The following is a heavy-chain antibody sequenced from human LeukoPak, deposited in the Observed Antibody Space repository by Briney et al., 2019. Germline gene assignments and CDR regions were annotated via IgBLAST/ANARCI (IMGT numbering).Heavy chain of an antibody. Sequence: PGESLKISCKGSGYSFTNYWIGWVRQMPGKGLEWMGIIYPGDSDTRYSPSFQGQVTISADKSISTAYLQWSSLKASDTAMYYCARPITMIVVVDSSLAFDIWGQGTMVTVSS. J-gene: IGHJ3*02. CDR3: ARPITMIVVVDSSLAFDI. CDR2: IYPGDSDT. V-gene: IGHV5-51*01. CDR1: GYSFTNYW. D-gene: IGHD3-22*01.